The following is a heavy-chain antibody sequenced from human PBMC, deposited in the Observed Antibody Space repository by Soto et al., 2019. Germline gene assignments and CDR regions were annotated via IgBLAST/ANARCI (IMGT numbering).Heavy chain of an antibody. V-gene: IGHV5-51*01. J-gene: IGHJ3*02. CDR1: GYSFTSYW. D-gene: IGHD3-3*01. CDR2: IYPGDSDT. CDR3: AIPHADFWSGYTLPDAFDI. Sequence: GESLKISCKGSGYSFTSYWIGWVRQMPGKGLEWMGIIYPGDSDTRYSPSFQGQVTISADKSISTAYLQWSSLKASDTAMYYCAIPHADFWSGYTLPDAFDIWGQGTMVTVSS.